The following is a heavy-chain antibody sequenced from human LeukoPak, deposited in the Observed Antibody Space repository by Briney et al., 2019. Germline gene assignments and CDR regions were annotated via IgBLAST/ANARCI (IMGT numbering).Heavy chain of an antibody. D-gene: IGHD4-17*01. Sequence: PGQSLKISSKGSAYSFTTYWIGWVRQMPGKGLEWMGIIYPVASDTRYTPSSRGQVTISADTSLSTAYLQRCSLKASDTRMYNCARSSDYGDSLHYWGQGTLVTASS. CDR3: ARSSDYGDSLHY. CDR1: AYSFTTYW. V-gene: IGHV5-51*01. J-gene: IGHJ4*02. CDR2: IYPVASDT.